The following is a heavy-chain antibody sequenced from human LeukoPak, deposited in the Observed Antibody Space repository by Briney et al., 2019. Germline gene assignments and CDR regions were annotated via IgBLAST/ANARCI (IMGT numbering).Heavy chain of an antibody. V-gene: IGHV1-46*01. CDR1: GYTFTSYY. CDR2: INPSGGST. Sequence: ASVKVSCKASGYTFTSYYMHWVRQAPGQGLEWMGIINPSGGSTSYAQKFQGRVTMTRDMSTSTVYMELSSLRSEDTAVYYCANGSPATFLDYWGQGTLVTVSS. J-gene: IGHJ4*02. D-gene: IGHD2/OR15-2a*01. CDR3: ANGSPATFLDY.